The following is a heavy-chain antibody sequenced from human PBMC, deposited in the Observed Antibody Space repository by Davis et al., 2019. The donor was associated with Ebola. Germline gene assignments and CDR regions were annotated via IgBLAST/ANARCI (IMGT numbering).Heavy chain of an antibody. CDR1: GSTFTTYW. CDR3: ARQRGRRAYDI. Sequence: PGESLRLSCKGSGSTFTTYWIAWVRQMHGKGLEWMGLIYPDDSATRYSPSFQGRVTMSVDRSITTAYLQLSSLKASDTAMYYCARQRGRRAYDIWGQGTMVTVSS. V-gene: IGHV5-51*01. D-gene: IGHD3-16*01. J-gene: IGHJ3*02. CDR2: IYPDDSAT.